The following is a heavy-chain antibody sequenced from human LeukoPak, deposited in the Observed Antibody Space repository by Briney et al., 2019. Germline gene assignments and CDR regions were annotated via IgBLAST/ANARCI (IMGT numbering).Heavy chain of an antibody. Sequence: PGGSLRLSCAASGFTFSDYYMSWIRQAPGKGLEWVSYISSSGSTTYYADSVKGRFTISRDNAKNSLYLQMNSLRAEDTAVYYCARDAVVVAAIDYWGQGTLVTVSS. V-gene: IGHV3-11*04. J-gene: IGHJ4*02. CDR1: GFTFSDYY. CDR3: ARDAVVVAAIDY. D-gene: IGHD2-15*01. CDR2: ISSSGSTT.